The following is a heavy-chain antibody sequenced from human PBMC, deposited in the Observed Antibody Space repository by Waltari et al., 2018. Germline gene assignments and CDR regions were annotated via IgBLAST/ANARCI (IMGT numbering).Heavy chain of an antibody. CDR2: IKSDGSST. D-gene: IGHD1-26*01. CDR1: SHW. Sequence: SHWMHWVRQAPGKGLVWVSRIKSDGSSTRYADSVKGRFTISRDNAKNTLYLQMTSLRAEDTAVYYCARDGVGAGHDLDYWGQGTLVTVSS. J-gene: IGHJ4*02. V-gene: IGHV3-74*01. CDR3: ARDGVGAGHDLDY.